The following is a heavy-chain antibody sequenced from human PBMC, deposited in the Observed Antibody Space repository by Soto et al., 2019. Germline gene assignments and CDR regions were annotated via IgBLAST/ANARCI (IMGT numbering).Heavy chain of an antibody. Sequence: PGGSLRLSCAASGFTFSRYYMNWVRQAPGKGLEWVSSISTASTYTHYADSVKGRFTISRDNAKNSLYLQMNSLRAEDTAVYYCAAPYSTGHRLLGYWGQGTLVTVSS. CDR2: ISTASTYT. CDR3: AAPYSTGHRLLGY. J-gene: IGHJ4*02. D-gene: IGHD6-19*01. V-gene: IGHV3-21*01. CDR1: GFTFSRYY.